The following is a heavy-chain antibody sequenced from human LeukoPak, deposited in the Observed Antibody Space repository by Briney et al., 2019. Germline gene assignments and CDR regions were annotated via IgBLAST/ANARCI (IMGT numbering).Heavy chain of an antibody. D-gene: IGHD7-27*01. CDR3: ARDFELGDFQH. CDR2: IYSGGST. CDR1: GLTVSSNY. J-gene: IGHJ1*01. Sequence: QSGGSLRLSCAASGLTVSSNYMSWVRQAPGKGLEWVSVIYSGGSTYYADSVKGRFTISRDNSKNTLYLQMNSLRAEDTAVYYCARDFELGDFQHWGQGTLVTVSS. V-gene: IGHV3-66*01.